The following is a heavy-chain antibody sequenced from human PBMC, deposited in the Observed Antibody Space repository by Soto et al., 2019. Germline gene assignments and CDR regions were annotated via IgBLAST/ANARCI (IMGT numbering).Heavy chain of an antibody. CDR1: GGTFSSYT. D-gene: IGHD6-6*01. V-gene: IGHV1-69*02. CDR2: IIPILGIA. J-gene: IGHJ4*02. Sequence: SVKVSCKASGGTFSSYTISWVRQAPGQGLEWMGRIIPILGIANYAQKFQGRVTITADKSTSTAYMELSSLRSEDTAVYYCARAHYEYSSSSDYWAQRTLVTVSS. CDR3: ARAHYEYSSSSDY.